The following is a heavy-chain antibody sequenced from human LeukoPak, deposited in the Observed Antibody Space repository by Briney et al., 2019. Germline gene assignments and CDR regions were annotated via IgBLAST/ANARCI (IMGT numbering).Heavy chain of an antibody. CDR1: GFTFSSYAMH. V-gene: IGHV4-30-4*01. CDR3: AGYNYYDTSGYYRFDY. Sequence: LRLSCAASGFTFSSYAMHWVRQPPGKGLEWIGSIYYSGGTYYNPSLKSRVTISVDTSKNQFSLNLSSVTAADTAMYYCAGYNYYDTSGYYRFDYWGQGTLVTVSS. J-gene: IGHJ4*02. CDR2: IYYSGGT. D-gene: IGHD3-22*01.